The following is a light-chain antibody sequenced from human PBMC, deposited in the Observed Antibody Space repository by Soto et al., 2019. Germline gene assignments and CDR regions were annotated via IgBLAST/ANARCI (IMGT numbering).Light chain of an antibody. CDR3: QQIDSYPRT. Sequence: IPLTQSPSSLSASVGDRVTITCRAGQGISSLAWYQQKPGKAPNLLISAASTLQTGVPSRFSGSGSGTDFALTISSLQPEDFATYYCQQIDSYPRTFGQGTKVEIK. J-gene: IGKJ1*01. V-gene: IGKV1-9*01. CDR2: AAS. CDR1: QGISS.